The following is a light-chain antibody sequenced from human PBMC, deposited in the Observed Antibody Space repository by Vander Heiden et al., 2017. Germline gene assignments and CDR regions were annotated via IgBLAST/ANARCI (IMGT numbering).Light chain of an antibody. CDR3: QSYDISLSVWV. V-gene: IGLV1-40*01. J-gene: IGLJ3*02. Sequence: QSVLPLPPSVSGAPGQRPTIPFTGGSSTLGGGYDVHWYQRLPGTAPKLLIYGNSDRPSGVPDRFSVSKSDTSASLAITGLQAEDEADYYCQSYDISLSVWVFGGGTGLTVL. CDR1: SSTLGGGYD. CDR2: GNS.